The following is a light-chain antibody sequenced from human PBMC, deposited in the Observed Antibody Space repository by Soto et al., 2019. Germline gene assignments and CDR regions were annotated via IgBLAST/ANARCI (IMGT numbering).Light chain of an antibody. V-gene: IGLV1-44*01. CDR3: AAWDDSLNGFYV. CDR1: SSNIGTNS. CDR2: NND. Sequence: QYVLTQPPSASGTPGQRGTISYSGGSSNIGTNSVNWYQQLPGRAPKLLIYNNDLRPSGVPDRFSGSKSGTSASLAISGLQSEDEADYYCAAWDDSLNGFYVFGIGTKVTVL. J-gene: IGLJ1*01.